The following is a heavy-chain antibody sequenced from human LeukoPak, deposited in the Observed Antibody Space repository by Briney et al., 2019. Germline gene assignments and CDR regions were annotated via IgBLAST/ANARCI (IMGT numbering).Heavy chain of an antibody. D-gene: IGHD2-2*01. J-gene: IGHJ4*02. CDR2: INGDGSWT. V-gene: IGHV3-74*01. CDR3: VSFYETY. CDR1: GNYL. Sequence: GGSLRLSCAASGNYLMHWVRQAPGKGLVWVSHINGDGSWTTYADSVKGRFTISKDNAKNTVYLQMNNLRAEDTAVYYCVSFYETYWGRGTLVTVSS.